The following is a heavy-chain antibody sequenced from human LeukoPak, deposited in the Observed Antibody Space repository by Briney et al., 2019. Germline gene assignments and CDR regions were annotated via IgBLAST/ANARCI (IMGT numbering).Heavy chain of an antibody. V-gene: IGHV1-8*01. D-gene: IGHD6-19*01. CDR3: ARQTSGSGWYYFDY. CDR2: MNPNSGNT. J-gene: IGHJ4*02. Sequence: ASVKVSCKASGYTFTSYDINWVRQATGQGLEWMGWMNPNSGNTGYAQKFQGRVTMTRNTSTSTAYMELSSLRSEDTAVYYCARQTSGSGWYYFDYWGQGTLVTVSS. CDR1: GYTFTSYD.